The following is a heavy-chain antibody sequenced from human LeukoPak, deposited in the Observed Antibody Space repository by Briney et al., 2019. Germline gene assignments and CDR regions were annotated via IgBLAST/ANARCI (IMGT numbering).Heavy chain of an antibody. D-gene: IGHD6-13*01. J-gene: IGHJ4*02. V-gene: IGHV4-4*02. CDR3: GSGGSWHRDIDY. CDR1: GGSISSSNW. Sequence: PSETLSLTCAVSGGSISSSNWWSWVRQPPGKGLEWIGEIYHSGSTNYNPSLKSRVTISVDKSRNQFSLKLSSVTAADTAVYYCGSGGSWHRDIDYWGQGTLVTVSS. CDR2: IYHSGST.